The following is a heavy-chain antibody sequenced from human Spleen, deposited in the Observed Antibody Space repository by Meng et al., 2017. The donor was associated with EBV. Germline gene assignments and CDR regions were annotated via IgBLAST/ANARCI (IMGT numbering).Heavy chain of an antibody. J-gene: IGHJ5*02. D-gene: IGHD3-10*01. V-gene: IGHV4-61*01. CDR1: GVSVTSGTYH. CDR3: TRAGASLSPPS. Sequence: GQLQGAGPGLVKPSETLSLTCSVSGVSVTSGTYHWSWIRQSPGKGLEWIGYIYYTGNTNYNPSLKSRVSMSIDTSTNQFSLNLSPVTAADTAIYYCTRAGASLSPPSWGQGTLVTVSS. CDR2: IYYTGNT.